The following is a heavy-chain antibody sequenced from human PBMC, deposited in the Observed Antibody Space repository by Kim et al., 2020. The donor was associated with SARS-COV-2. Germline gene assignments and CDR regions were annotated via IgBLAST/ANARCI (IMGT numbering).Heavy chain of an antibody. J-gene: IGHJ5*02. CDR3: AREGPGEQQLLIAFDP. D-gene: IGHD6-13*01. Sequence: SETLSLTCTVSGGSISSSSYYWGWIRQPPGKGLEWIGSIYYSGSTYYNPSLKSRVTISVDTSKNQFSLKLSSVTAADTAVYYCAREGPGEQQLLIAFDPWGQGTLVTVSS. CDR1: GGSISSSSYY. V-gene: IGHV4-39*07. CDR2: IYYSGST.